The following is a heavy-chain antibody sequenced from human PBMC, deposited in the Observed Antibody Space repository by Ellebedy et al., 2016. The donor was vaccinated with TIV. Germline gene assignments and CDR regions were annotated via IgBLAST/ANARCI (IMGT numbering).Heavy chain of an antibody. D-gene: IGHD3-22*01. CDR2: IYPGDSDT. CDR3: ARHARYSESDEYENYFDL. V-gene: IGHV5-51*01. Sequence: KVSCKGSGYNFTRHWIGWVRQMPGTGLEWMGIIYPGDSDTRYSPSFQGHVTFSVDKSVSTAYLQWGSLEASDTAMYYCARHARYSESDEYENYFDLWGRGTLVTVS. J-gene: IGHJ4*02. CDR1: GYNFTRHW.